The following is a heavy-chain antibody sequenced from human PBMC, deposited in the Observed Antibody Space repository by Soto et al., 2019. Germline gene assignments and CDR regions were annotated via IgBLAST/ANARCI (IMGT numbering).Heavy chain of an antibody. Sequence: QVHLGQSGTEVKKPGSSVKVSGKASGGNFRDYAISWVRQAPGHGPEWMGGIMAVFGTATYAQKFQGRVTISADEFTTTAYLDLSSLTSGDAAVYYCATSRGFYAAMDVWGQGTTVTVSS. J-gene: IGHJ6*02. V-gene: IGHV1-69*01. CDR1: GGNFRDYA. CDR3: ATSRGFYAAMDV. D-gene: IGHD3-16*01. CDR2: IMAVFGTA.